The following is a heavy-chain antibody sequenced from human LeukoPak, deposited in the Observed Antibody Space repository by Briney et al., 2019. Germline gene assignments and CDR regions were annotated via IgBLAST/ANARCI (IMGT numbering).Heavy chain of an antibody. J-gene: IGHJ5*02. V-gene: IGHV1-69*13. D-gene: IGHD3-22*01. CDR3: AREYYYDSSGAYNWFDP. CDR1: GGTFSSYA. Sequence: SVKVSCKASGGTFSSYAISWVRQAPGQGLEWMGGIIAIFGTANYAQKFQGRVTITADESTSTAYMELSSLRSEDTAVYYCAREYYYDSSGAYNWFDPWGQGTLVTVSS. CDR2: IIAIFGTA.